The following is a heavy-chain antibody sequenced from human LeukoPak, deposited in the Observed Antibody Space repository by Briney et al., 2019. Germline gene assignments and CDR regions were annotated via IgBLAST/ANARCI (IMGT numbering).Heavy chain of an antibody. D-gene: IGHD2-15*01. Sequence: GASVKVSCKASGYTFTGYYMHWVRQAPGQGLEWMGWINPNSGGTNYAQKFQGRVTMTRDTSISTAYMELSRLRSDDTAVYYCARDLGSRYYYYMDVWGKGTTVTVSS. CDR3: ARDLGSRYYYYMDV. CDR2: INPNSGGT. J-gene: IGHJ6*03. CDR1: GYTFTGYY. V-gene: IGHV1-2*02.